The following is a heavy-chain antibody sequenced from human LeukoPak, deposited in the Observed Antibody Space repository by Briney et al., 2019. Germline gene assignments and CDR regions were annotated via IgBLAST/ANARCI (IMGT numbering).Heavy chain of an antibody. CDR3: ARESYCSGGSCYSGRAFDI. Sequence: GGSLRLSCAASGFTFSTYWMHRVRQAPGKGLVWVSRINADGSSTYYADSVKGRFTISRDNAKNTLYLQMNSLRAEDTAVYYCARESYCSGGSCYSGRAFDIWGQGTMVTVSS. CDR1: GFTFSTYW. D-gene: IGHD2-15*01. CDR2: INADGSST. V-gene: IGHV3-74*01. J-gene: IGHJ3*02.